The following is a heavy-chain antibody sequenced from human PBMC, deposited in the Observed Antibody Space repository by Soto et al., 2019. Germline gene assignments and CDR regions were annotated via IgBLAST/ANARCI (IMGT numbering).Heavy chain of an antibody. Sequence: SETLSLTCAVSGYSISSGYYWGWMRQPPGKGLEWIGSIYHSGSTYYNPSLKSRVTITVDTSKNQFSLKLMSVTAADTAAYYCARASPRSSSSPSLYYYYGMDVWGQGTTVTVSS. J-gene: IGHJ6*02. V-gene: IGHV4-38-2*01. CDR3: ARASPRSSSSPSLYYYYGMDV. D-gene: IGHD6-13*01. CDR1: GYSISSGYY. CDR2: IYHSGST.